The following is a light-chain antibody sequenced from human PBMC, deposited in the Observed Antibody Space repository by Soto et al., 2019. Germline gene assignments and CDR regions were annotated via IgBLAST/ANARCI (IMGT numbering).Light chain of an antibody. Sequence: DIQVTQSPSSVSASVGDRVTITCRASQDIVGYLAWYQQKPGKAPKLLIYAASSLQSGVPSRFSGSGSGTDFTLTISSLQPEDFATYYCQQSYSTPLTFGGGTKVDIK. CDR1: QDIVGY. CDR2: AAS. CDR3: QQSYSTPLT. V-gene: IGKV1-39*01. J-gene: IGKJ4*01.